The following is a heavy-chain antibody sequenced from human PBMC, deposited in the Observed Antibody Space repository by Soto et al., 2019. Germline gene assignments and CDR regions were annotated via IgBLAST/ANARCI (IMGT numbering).Heavy chain of an antibody. Sequence: GGALRLSCAESGFTFSSDGMHWVRQAPGKGLEWVAVIWYDGSNKYYADSVKGRFTISRDNSKNTLYLQMNSLRAEDTAVYYCARDAAAGKNYFDYWGQGTLVTVSS. J-gene: IGHJ4*02. CDR1: GFTFSSDG. CDR2: IWYDGSNK. V-gene: IGHV3-33*01. CDR3: ARDAAAGKNYFDY. D-gene: IGHD6-13*01.